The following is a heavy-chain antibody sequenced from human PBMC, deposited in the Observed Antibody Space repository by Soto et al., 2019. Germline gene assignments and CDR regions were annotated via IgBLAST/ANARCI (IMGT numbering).Heavy chain of an antibody. CDR2: IIPIFGTA. J-gene: IGHJ6*02. V-gene: IGHV1-69*01. CDR1: GGTFSSYA. Sequence: QVQLVQSGAEVKKPGSSVKVSCKASGGTFSSYAISWVRQAPGQGLEWMGGIIPIFGTANDAQKFQGRVTTTAHESTTTAYRGLSSLRSEVTAVYYCASPREGRLYCSTSCSPSYYYGMDVWGQGATVTVSS. D-gene: IGHD2-2*01. CDR3: ASPREGRLYCSTSCSPSYYYGMDV.